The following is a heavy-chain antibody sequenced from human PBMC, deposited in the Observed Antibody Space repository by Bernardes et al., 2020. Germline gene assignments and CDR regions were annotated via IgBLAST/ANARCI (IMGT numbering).Heavy chain of an antibody. CDR2: MNPNSGNT. J-gene: IGHJ6*03. D-gene: IGHD6-13*01. Sequence: ASVKVSCKASGYTFTSYDINWVRQATGQGLEWMGWMNPNSGNTGYAQKFQGRVTMTRNTSISTAYMELSSLRSEDTAVYYCARGKGGAAAGKVFWDYYYMDVWGKGTTVTVSS. CDR1: GYTFTSYD. V-gene: IGHV1-8*01. CDR3: ARGKGGAAAGKVFWDYYYMDV.